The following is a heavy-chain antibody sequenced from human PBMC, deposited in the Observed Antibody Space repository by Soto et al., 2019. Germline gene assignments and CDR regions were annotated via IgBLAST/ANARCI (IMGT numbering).Heavy chain of an antibody. CDR2: IYPGDSDT. V-gene: IGHV5-51*01. CDR3: ARILYTTSNWFDP. Sequence: RGESLKISFKGSGYSFTSYWICWVLQMPVKGLEWMGIIYPGDSDTRYRPSLQGQVTISAEKSISTAYLHWTSLKASDTAMYYCARILYTTSNWFDPCCERTLVTVCS. J-gene: IGHJ5*02. CDR1: GYSFTSYW. D-gene: IGHD2-8*01.